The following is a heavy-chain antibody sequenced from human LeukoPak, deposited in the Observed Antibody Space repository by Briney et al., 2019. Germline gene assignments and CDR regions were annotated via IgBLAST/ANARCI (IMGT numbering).Heavy chain of an antibody. D-gene: IGHD2-2*01. Sequence: PGGSLRLSCVASAFTFRNYWMAWVRQAPGNGLEWVANIKTDGSEEYYLDSVKDRFTISRDNSKNSLYLQMNSLRAEDTAVYYCARSPALVAYFDFWGQGTQVTVSS. CDR3: ARSPALVAYFDF. CDR1: AFTFRNYW. J-gene: IGHJ4*02. V-gene: IGHV3-7*01. CDR2: IKTDGSEE.